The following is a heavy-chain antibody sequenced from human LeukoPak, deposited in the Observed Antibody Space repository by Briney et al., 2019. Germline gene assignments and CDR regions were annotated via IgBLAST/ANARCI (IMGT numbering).Heavy chain of an antibody. Sequence: GGSLRLSCAASGFTYSNVWMSWVRQVPGKGLEWVGRIRRKTDGETTDHAAPVKGRFTISRDDSKNTLYLQMNSLKTEDTAVYYCVTDLVIKGYFDYWGQGALVTVSS. CDR2: IRRKTDGETT. CDR3: VTDLVIKGYFDY. V-gene: IGHV3-15*01. D-gene: IGHD2-21*01. J-gene: IGHJ4*02. CDR1: GFTYSNVW.